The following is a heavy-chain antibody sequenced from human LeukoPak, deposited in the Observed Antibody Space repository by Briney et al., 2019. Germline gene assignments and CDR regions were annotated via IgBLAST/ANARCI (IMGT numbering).Heavy chain of an antibody. Sequence: PGGSLRLSCAASGFTLRGYGMHWGRQAPGKGLEWVAFIRYDGSDKSYADSVKGRFTISRDNSENTLYLQINSLRVEDTAVYYCAKDTPTTGYHLDSWGQGTLVTVSS. V-gene: IGHV3-30*02. D-gene: IGHD1-1*01. CDR3: AKDTPTTGYHLDS. CDR1: GFTLRGYG. CDR2: IRYDGSDK. J-gene: IGHJ4*02.